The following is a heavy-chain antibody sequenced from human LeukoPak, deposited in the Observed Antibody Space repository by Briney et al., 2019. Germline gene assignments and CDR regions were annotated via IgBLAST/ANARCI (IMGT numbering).Heavy chain of an antibody. CDR2: INPNSGGT. CDR3: AREGDMDYGDYAFDY. D-gene: IGHD4-17*01. Sequence: ASVKVSCKASGYTFTGYYMHWVRQAPGQGLEWMGWINPNSGGTNYAQKFQGRVTMTRDTSISTAYMELSRLRSDDTAVYYCAREGDMDYGDYAFDYWGQGTLVTVSS. V-gene: IGHV1-2*02. J-gene: IGHJ4*02. CDR1: GYTFTGYY.